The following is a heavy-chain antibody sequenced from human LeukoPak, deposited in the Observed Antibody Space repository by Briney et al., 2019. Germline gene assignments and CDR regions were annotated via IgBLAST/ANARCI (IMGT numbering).Heavy chain of an antibody. CDR1: EFTFSTYS. Sequence: GGSLRLSCVASEFTFSTYSMNWVRQAPAKGLEWVSIISGGSSDIHYADSVKGRFTISRDNAKNSLYLQMNSLRVEDTAVYYCARGATMATRHLDYWGQGTLVTVSS. V-gene: IGHV3-21*01. D-gene: IGHD4-23*01. J-gene: IGHJ4*02. CDR3: ARGATMATRHLDY. CDR2: ISGGSSDI.